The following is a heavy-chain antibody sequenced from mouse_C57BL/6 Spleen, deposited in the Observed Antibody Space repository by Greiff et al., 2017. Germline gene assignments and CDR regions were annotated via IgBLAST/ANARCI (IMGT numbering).Heavy chain of an antibody. V-gene: IGHV14-3*01. D-gene: IGHD1-1*01. Sequence: VQLQQSVAELVRPGASVKLSCTASGFNIKNTYMHWVKQRPDQGLEWIGRIDPANGNTKYAPKFQGKATITADTSSNTAYLQLSSLTSEDTAIYYGAGYGSSFYYAMDYWGQGTSVTVSS. CDR2: IDPANGNT. CDR1: GFNIKNTY. J-gene: IGHJ4*01. CDR3: AGYGSSFYYAMDY.